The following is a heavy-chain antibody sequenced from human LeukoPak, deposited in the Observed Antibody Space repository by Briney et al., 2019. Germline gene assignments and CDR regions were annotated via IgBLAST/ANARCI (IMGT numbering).Heavy chain of an antibody. V-gene: IGHV1-2*02. CDR2: FDPNTAAT. CDR3: AGYTVVRGLTLSAFDI. Sequence: ASVKVSCKASGDTLTGYYIHWVRQAPRQGLEWIGCFDPNTAATHFAQYFQGRVTMTRDTSIDTDFLELRSLISDDTALYYCAGYTVVRGLTLSAFDIWGQGTMVTVSS. D-gene: IGHD3-10*01. J-gene: IGHJ3*02. CDR1: GDTLTGYY.